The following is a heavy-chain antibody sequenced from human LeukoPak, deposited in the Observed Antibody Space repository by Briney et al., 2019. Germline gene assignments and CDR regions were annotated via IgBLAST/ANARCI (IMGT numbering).Heavy chain of an antibody. D-gene: IGHD3-3*01. CDR1: GFTFSSYW. CDR3: ARDRGYDFWSGYPYFDY. J-gene: IGHJ4*02. V-gene: IGHV3-7*01. CDR2: IKQDGNEK. Sequence: GGSLRLSCAASGFTFSSYWMSWVRQAPGKGLEWVANIKQDGNEKYYVDSVKGRFTISRDNAKNSLYLQMNSLRAEDTAVYYCARDRGYDFWSGYPYFDYWGQGTLVTVSS.